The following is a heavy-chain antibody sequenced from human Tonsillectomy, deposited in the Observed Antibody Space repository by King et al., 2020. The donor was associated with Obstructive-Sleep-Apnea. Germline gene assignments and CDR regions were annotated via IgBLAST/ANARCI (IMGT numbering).Heavy chain of an antibody. D-gene: IGHD4-17*01. CDR1: GGSISSSSYY. CDR3: ATDHDYGDYVAFDI. V-gene: IGHV4-39*07. Sequence: QLQESGPGLVKPSENLSLTCTVSGGSISSSSYYWGWIRQPPGKGLEWIGSIYYSGSTYYNPSLKSRVTISVDTSKNQFSLKLSSVTAADTAVYYCATDHDYGDYVAFDIWGQGTMVTVSS. J-gene: IGHJ3*02. CDR2: IYYSGST.